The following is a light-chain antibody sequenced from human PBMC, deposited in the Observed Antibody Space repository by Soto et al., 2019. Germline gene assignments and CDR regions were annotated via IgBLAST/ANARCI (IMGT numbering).Light chain of an antibody. Sequence: DIQMTQSPSTLSASVGDTVTITCRASQSISSWLAWYQQKPGKAPKLLINKASSLESGVPSRFSGSGSGTEFTLTISSLQPDDFATYYCQHFNSYPWTFGQGTKVDIK. V-gene: IGKV1-5*03. CDR1: QSISSW. CDR3: QHFNSYPWT. CDR2: KAS. J-gene: IGKJ1*01.